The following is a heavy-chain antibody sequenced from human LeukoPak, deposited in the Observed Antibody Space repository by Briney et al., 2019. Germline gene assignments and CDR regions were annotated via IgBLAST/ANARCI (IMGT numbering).Heavy chain of an antibody. CDR2: ISYDGSNK. CDR3: ARYGVVPAAITAFDI. Sequence: GGSLRLSCAASGFTFSSYAMHWVREAPGKGLGWVAVISYDGSNKYYADSVKGRFTISRDNSKNTLYLQMNSLRAEDTAVYYCARYGVVPAAITAFDIWGQGTMVTVSS. CDR1: GFTFSSYA. J-gene: IGHJ3*02. D-gene: IGHD2-2*01. V-gene: IGHV3-30-3*01.